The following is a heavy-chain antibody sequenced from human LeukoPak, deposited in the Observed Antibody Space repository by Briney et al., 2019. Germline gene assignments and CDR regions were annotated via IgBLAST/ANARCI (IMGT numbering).Heavy chain of an antibody. CDR3: ARYSPLFDL. V-gene: IGHV3-48*03. CDR2: ISSSGSTI. J-gene: IGHJ4*02. CDR1: GFTFSSYE. Sequence: GGSLRLSCAASGFTFSSYEMNWVRRAPGKGLEWVSYISSSGSTIYYADSVKGRFTISRDNAKNSLYLQMNSLRAEDTAVYYCARYSPLFDLWGQGTLVTVSS. D-gene: IGHD6-13*01.